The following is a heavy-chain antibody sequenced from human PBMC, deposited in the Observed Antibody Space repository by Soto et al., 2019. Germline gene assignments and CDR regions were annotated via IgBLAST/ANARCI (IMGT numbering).Heavy chain of an antibody. J-gene: IGHJ6*02. D-gene: IGHD3-10*01. CDR3: ARGVGFGYYYYHMDL. CDR2: IYYSGSA. CDR1: GDSVTSVSDY. V-gene: IGHV4-61*01. Sequence: PSETLSLTCTVSGDSVTSVSDYWSWIRQPPGKGLEWIGYIYYSGSADYNPSLGSRVTISIDTSKNQFSLKLTSVTAVDTAVYYCARGVGFGYYYYHMDLWGQGTTVTVS.